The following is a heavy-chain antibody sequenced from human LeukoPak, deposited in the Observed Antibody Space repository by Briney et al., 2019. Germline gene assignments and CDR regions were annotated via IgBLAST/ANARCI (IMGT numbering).Heavy chain of an antibody. CDR2: IYSGDST. CDR3: VGRPYYYYGMDV. J-gene: IGHJ6*02. V-gene: IGHV3-53*01. CDR1: GFTVNSNS. Sequence: GGSLRLSCAASGFTVNSNSMSWVRQATGKGLECVAAIYSGDSTYYPDSVKGRFSISRDNSKNTLYLQMSSLRAEDTAIYYCVGRPYYYYGMDVWGQWTTVTVSS.